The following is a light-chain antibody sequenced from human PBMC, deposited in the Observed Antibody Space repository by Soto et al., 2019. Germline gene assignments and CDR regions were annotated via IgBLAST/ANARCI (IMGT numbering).Light chain of an antibody. CDR1: SSDVCSYDY. J-gene: IGLJ1*01. Sequence: QSVLTQPASVSGSPGQSITFSCTGTSSDVCSYDYVSWHQQHPGKAPKLIIYDVNNRPSGVPSRFSGSKSGNTASLTISGLQTEDEADYYCCAYSTSGTHVFGTGTKVTVL. CDR3: CAYSTSGTHV. V-gene: IGLV2-14*03. CDR2: DVN.